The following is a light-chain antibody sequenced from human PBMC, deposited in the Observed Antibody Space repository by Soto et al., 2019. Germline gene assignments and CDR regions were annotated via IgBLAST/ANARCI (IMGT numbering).Light chain of an antibody. Sequence: VLTQSPGTLSLSPGERATLSCRASQSVSSSYLAWYQQKPGQAPRLLIYGASSRATGIPDRFSGSGSGTDFTLTISRLEPEDFAVYYCQQYGSSPKVTFGQGTRLEI. CDR2: GAS. CDR1: QSVSSSY. V-gene: IGKV3-20*01. J-gene: IGKJ5*01. CDR3: QQYGSSPKVT.